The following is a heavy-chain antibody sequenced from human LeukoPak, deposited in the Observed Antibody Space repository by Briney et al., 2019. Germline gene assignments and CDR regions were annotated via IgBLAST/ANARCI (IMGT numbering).Heavy chain of an antibody. Sequence: SETLSLTCTVSGGSISSGSYYWSWIRQPAGKGLEWMGRIYTSGSTNYNPSLKSRVTISVDTSKNQFSLKLTSVTAADTAVYYCAKEVVSYCSSTSCFSDAFDIWGQGTMVTVSS. V-gene: IGHV4-61*02. CDR2: IYTSGST. CDR3: AKEVVSYCSSTSCFSDAFDI. J-gene: IGHJ3*02. CDR1: GGSISSGSYY. D-gene: IGHD2-2*01.